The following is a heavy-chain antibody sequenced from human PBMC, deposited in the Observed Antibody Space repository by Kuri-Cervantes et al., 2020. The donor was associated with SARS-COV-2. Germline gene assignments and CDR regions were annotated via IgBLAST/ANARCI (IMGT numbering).Heavy chain of an antibody. J-gene: IGHJ4*02. V-gene: IGHV3-21*01. Sequence: GGSLRLSCAASGFTFSSYSMNWVRQAPGKGLEWVSSISSSGSYIYYADSVKGRFTISRDNAKDSLYLQMNSLRAEDTAVYYCARDCVIAARPDELCYWGQGTLVTVSS. CDR2: ISSSGSYI. D-gene: IGHD6-6*01. CDR3: ARDCVIAARPDELCY. CDR1: GFTFSSYS.